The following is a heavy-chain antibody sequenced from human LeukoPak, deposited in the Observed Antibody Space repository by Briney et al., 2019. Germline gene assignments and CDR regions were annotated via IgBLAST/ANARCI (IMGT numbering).Heavy chain of an antibody. CDR1: GGSVSSGSYY. CDR3: ARGAVAASRPLFDY. J-gene: IGHJ4*02. CDR2: ISYSGST. Sequence: SETLSLTCTVSGGSVSSGSYYWSWIRQPPGKGLESIGYISYSGSTTYNPSLKSRVTISVDTSKNQFSLKLSSLTAADTAVYYCARGAVAASRPLFDYWGQGTLVTVSS. V-gene: IGHV4-61*01. D-gene: IGHD6-19*01.